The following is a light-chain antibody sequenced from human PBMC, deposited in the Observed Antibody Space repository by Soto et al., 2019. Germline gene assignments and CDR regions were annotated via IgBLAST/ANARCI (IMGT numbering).Light chain of an antibody. CDR2: EVN. Sequence: QSVLTQPPSASGSPGQSVAISCTGTSSDVGRYNYVSWYQQHPGKAPKLMIYEVNKRPSGVPDRFSGSKSDNTASLTVSGLQAEYEADYYCGSYAGSVPPFRGGTKLTLL. V-gene: IGLV2-8*01. J-gene: IGLJ2*01. CDR3: GSYAGSVPP. CDR1: SSDVGRYNY.